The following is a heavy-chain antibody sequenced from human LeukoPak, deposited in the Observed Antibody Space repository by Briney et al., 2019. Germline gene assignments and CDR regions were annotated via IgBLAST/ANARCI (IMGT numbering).Heavy chain of an antibody. CDR3: AREKRRPIYCSSTSCHEYFQH. J-gene: IGHJ1*01. CDR1: GGSFSGYY. D-gene: IGHD2-2*01. V-gene: IGHV4-34*01. CDR2: INHSGST. Sequence: PSETLSLTCAVYGGSFSGYYWSWIRQPPGKGLEWIGDINHSGSTNYNPSLQSRVTISVDTSKNQFSLKMSSVTAADTAVYYCAREKRRPIYCSSTSCHEYFQHWGQGTLVPVSS.